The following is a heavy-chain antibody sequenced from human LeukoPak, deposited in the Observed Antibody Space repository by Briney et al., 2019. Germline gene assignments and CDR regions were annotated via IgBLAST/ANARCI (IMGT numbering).Heavy chain of an antibody. CDR1: GFTFSSYW. CDR2: ISSDGGNT. CDR3: AREWELRGAYYMDV. V-gene: IGHV3-74*01. D-gene: IGHD1-26*01. J-gene: IGHJ6*03. Sequence: PGGSLRLSCAASGFTFSSYWMHWVRQAPGKGLVWVSRISSDGGNTVYADSVKGRFTISRDNANDTLYLQMDSLRGEDTAVYYCAREWELRGAYYMDVWGKGTTVTVPS.